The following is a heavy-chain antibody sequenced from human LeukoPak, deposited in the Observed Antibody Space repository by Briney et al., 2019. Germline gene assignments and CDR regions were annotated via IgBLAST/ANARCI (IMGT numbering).Heavy chain of an antibody. J-gene: IGHJ4*02. Sequence: GGSLRLSCTAPGFTFSSYAIHWIRQAPGKGLEWVALVWHDGSNRFYTDSVKGRFTISRDNSKNTVYLQMNSLRAEDTAVYYCARELFGSGSCPHYWGQGTLVTVSS. CDR3: ARELFGSGSCPHY. V-gene: IGHV3-33*01. CDR1: GFTFSSYA. D-gene: IGHD3-10*01. CDR2: VWHDGSNR.